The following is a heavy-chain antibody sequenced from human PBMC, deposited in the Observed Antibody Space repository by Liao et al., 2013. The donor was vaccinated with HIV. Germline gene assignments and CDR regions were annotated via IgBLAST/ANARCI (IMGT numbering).Heavy chain of an antibody. CDR3: ARWGLGFDY. CDR1: DGSFNGYY. J-gene: IGHJ4*02. V-gene: IGHV4-34*01. CDR2: INHSGST. Sequence: QVQLQQWGAGLLKPSETLSLTCAVYDGSFNGYYWNWIRQPPGKGLEWIGEINHSGSTNYNPSLKSRVTISVDTSKNQFSLKVNSVTAADTAVYYCARWGLGFDYWGQGTLVTVSS. D-gene: IGHD7-27*01.